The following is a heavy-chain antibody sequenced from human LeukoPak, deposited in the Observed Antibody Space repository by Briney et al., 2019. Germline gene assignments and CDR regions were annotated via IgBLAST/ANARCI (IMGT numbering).Heavy chain of an antibody. CDR1: GSSVSSDTHY. V-gene: IGHV4-61*01. D-gene: IGHD1-26*01. CDR2: IYYTGST. CDR3: ARDDTLGATSTFDI. J-gene: IGHJ3*02. Sequence: SETLSLTCTVSGSSVSSDTHYWSWIRQPPGKGLEWIGYIYYTGSTNYNPSLKSRVTISIDRSKNQFSLKLSSVTAADTAVYYCARDDTLGATSTFDIWGQGTMVTVSS.